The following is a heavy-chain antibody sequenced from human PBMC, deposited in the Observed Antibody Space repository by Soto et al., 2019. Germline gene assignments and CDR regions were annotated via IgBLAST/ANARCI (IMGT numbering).Heavy chain of an antibody. Sequence: GGSLRLSCAASGFTFSSYAMSWVRQAPGKGLEWVSAISGSGGSTYYADSVKGRFTISRNNSKNTLYLQMNSLRAEDTAVYYCAKGLGPARDYDFWSGYYTNYYYGMDVWGQGTTVTVSS. CDR1: GFTFSSYA. V-gene: IGHV3-23*01. D-gene: IGHD3-3*01. CDR2: ISGSGGST. J-gene: IGHJ6*02. CDR3: AKGLGPARDYDFWSGYYTNYYYGMDV.